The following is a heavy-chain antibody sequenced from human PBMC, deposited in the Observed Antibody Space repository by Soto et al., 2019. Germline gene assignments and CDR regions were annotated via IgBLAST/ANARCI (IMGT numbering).Heavy chain of an antibody. J-gene: IGHJ6*02. CDR2: TKQEGSEK. Sequence: PGRSMRLSCAASGFTSSSYWMKWGRQAPGKGLEWVANTKQEGSEKFYVDSVKGRLTTSRDNAKNSRYLQMNSLRAEDTAVYYCAREIKTTAIKYYYYGMDVWGQGTTVTVSS. D-gene: IGHD4-4*01. CDR3: AREIKTTAIKYYYYGMDV. V-gene: IGHV3-7*01. CDR1: GFTSSSYW.